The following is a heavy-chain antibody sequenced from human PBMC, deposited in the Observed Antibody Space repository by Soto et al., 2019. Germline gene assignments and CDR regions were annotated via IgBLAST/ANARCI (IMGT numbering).Heavy chain of an antibody. CDR2: ISTDNGDT. CDR1: GYTFPNFG. V-gene: IGHV1-18*04. D-gene: IGHD3-9*01. Sequence: GASVKVSCKASGYTFPNFGISWVRQAPGQGLEWLGWISTDNGDTKYAQKIQARVTLTTDTATTTVYMELTSLRPDDTAVYYCTRDAKHHDILTGYFVNDHWG. CDR3: TRDAKHHDILTGYFVNDH. J-gene: IGHJ4*01.